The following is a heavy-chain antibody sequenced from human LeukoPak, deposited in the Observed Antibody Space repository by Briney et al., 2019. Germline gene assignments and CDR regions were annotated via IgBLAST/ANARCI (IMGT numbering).Heavy chain of an antibody. D-gene: IGHD3-16*02. Sequence: GGSLRLSCAASGFTFSSYSMNWVRQAAWKGLECVSSISSSSSYIYYADSVKGRFTISRDNAKNSLYLQMNSLRAEDTAVYYCAREWAGRTEYYDYVWGELSGVPTGYYFDYWGQGTLVTVSS. CDR1: GFTFSSYS. CDR2: ISSSSSYI. J-gene: IGHJ4*02. CDR3: AREWAGRTEYYDYVWGELSGVPTGYYFDY. V-gene: IGHV3-21*01.